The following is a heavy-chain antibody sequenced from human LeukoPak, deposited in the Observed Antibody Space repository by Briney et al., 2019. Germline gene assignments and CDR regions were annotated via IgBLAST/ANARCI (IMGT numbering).Heavy chain of an antibody. CDR1: GFTFSNYG. Sequence: GGSLRLSCAASGFTFSNYGMNWVRQAPGKGLEWASFISSSRSYIYYADSVKGRFTISRDNAKNSLYLQMNSLRAEDTAVYYCASSRGYSYGSTFDYWGQGTLVTVSS. D-gene: IGHD5-18*01. CDR3: ASSRGYSYGSTFDY. CDR2: ISSSRSYI. J-gene: IGHJ4*02. V-gene: IGHV3-21*04.